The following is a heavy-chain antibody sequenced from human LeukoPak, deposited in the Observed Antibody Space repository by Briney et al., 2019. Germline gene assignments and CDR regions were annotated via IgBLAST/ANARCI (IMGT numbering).Heavy chain of an antibody. D-gene: IGHD1-7*01. Sequence: RGASVKVSCKASGYTFTSYYLHWVRQAPGQGLEWMGWIKPENGRTNYAQQFRGRVILSRDTYISTVYMEVLRLASDDTAVYYCAREESNWNYYYFDFWGQGSLVTVSS. CDR3: AREESNWNYYYFDF. CDR2: IKPENGRT. CDR1: GYTFTSYY. V-gene: IGHV1-2*02. J-gene: IGHJ4*02.